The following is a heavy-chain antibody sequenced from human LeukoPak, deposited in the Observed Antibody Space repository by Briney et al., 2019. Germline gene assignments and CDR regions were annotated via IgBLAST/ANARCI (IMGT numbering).Heavy chain of an antibody. D-gene: IGHD3-22*01. Sequence: SQTLSLTCTASGGSISSGGYYWSWIRQHPGKGLEWIGYIYYSGSTYYNPSLKSRVTISVDTSKNQFSLKLSSVTATDTAVYYCARYSDYDDSSGDSLDAFDIWGQGTMVTVSS. CDR3: ARYSDYDDSSGDSLDAFDI. V-gene: IGHV4-31*03. CDR1: GGSISSGGYY. J-gene: IGHJ3*02. CDR2: IYYSGST.